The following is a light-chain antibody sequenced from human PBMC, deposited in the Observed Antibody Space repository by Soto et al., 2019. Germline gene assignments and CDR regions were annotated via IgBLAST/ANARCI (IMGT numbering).Light chain of an antibody. Sequence: QSALTQPPSVSGSPGQSVTISCTGTSSDVGSYNRVSWYQQPPGTAPKLMICEVSNRPSGVSDRFSGSKSGNTASLTISGLQAEDEADYYCSSYTSSSTYVFGTGTKLTVL. CDR3: SSYTSSSTYV. J-gene: IGLJ1*01. V-gene: IGLV2-18*02. CDR1: SSDVGSYNR. CDR2: EVS.